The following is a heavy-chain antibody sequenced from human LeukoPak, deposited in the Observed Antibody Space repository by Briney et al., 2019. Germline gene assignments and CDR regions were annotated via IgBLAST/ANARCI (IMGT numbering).Heavy chain of an antibody. J-gene: IGHJ3*02. V-gene: IGHV3-9*01. D-gene: IGHD6-19*01. CDR3: AKGSWEQWLVRENAFDI. Sequence: GGSLRLSCAAAGFTFDDYAMDWVRHAPGKGLEWVSGISWNSRSIGYADSLKGRLTISRDNAKNSLYLQMNSLRAEDTALYYCAKGSWEQWLVRENAFDIWGQGTMVTVSS. CDR2: ISWNSRSI. CDR1: GFTFDDYA.